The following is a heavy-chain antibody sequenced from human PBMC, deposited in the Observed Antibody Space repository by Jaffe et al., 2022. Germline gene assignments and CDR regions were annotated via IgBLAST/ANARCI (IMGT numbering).Heavy chain of an antibody. CDR3: ARRGYDFEGVYYYYYYYMDV. CDR1: GYSISSGYY. CDR2: IYHSGST. D-gene: IGHD5-12*01. J-gene: IGHJ6*03. V-gene: IGHV4-38-2*01. Sequence: QVQLQESGPGLVKPSETLSLTCAVSGYSISSGYYWGWIRQPPGKGLEWIGSIYHSGSTYYNPSLKSRVTISVDTSKNQFSLKLSSVTAADTAVYYCARRGYDFEGVYYYYYYYMDVWGKGTTVTVSS.